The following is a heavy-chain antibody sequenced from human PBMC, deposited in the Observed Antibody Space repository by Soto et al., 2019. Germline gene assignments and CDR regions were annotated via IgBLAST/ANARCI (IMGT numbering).Heavy chain of an antibody. CDR3: ASLYYYDSTDGNYGMDV. D-gene: IGHD3-22*01. CDR1: GFTFSDYY. Sequence: GGSLRLSCAASGFTFSDYYMSWIRQAPGKGLEWVSVIYSGGSTYYADSVKGRFTISRDNSKNTLYLQMNSLRAEDTAVYYCASLYYYDSTDGNYGMDVWGQGTTVTVSS. CDR2: IYSGGST. V-gene: IGHV3-53*01. J-gene: IGHJ6*02.